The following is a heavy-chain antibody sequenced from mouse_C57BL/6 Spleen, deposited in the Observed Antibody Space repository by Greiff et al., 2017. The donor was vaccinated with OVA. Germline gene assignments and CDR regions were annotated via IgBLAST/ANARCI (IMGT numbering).Heavy chain of an antibody. CDR3: ATYYSNYYFDY. V-gene: IGHV1-64*01. Sequence: QVQLQQPGAELVKPGASVKLSCKASGYTFTSYWWHWVKQRPGQGLEWIGMIHPNSGSTNYNEKFKSKATLTVDKSSSTAYMQLSSLTSEDSAVYYCATYYSNYYFDYWGQGTTLTVSS. CDR2: IHPNSGST. CDR1: GYTFTSYW. J-gene: IGHJ2*01. D-gene: IGHD2-5*01.